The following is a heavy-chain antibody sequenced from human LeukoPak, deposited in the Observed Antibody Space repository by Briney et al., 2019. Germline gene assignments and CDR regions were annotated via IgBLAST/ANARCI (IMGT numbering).Heavy chain of an antibody. D-gene: IGHD3-22*01. V-gene: IGHV4-34*01. J-gene: IGHJ4*02. CDR2: INHSGST. CDR1: GGSFSGYY. CDR3: ARGPTKYYYDSSGYYDY. Sequence: SETLSFTCAVYGGSFSGYYWSWIRQPPGKGLEWIGEINHSGSTNYNPSLKSRVTISVDTSKNQFSLKLSSVTAADTAVYYCARGPTKYYYDSSGYYDYWGQGTLVTVSS.